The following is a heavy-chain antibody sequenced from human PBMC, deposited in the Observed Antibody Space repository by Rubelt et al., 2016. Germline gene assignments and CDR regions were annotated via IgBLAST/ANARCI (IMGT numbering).Heavy chain of an antibody. D-gene: IGHD5-12*01. CDR1: SFA. Sequence: SFAINWVRQAPGQGLEWMGWITTNTGNPTYAQGFTGRFVFSLDTSVSTAYLQISSLKAEDTAVHYCARVIVSGYDIGYWGQGTLVTVSS. V-gene: IGHV7-4-1*02. J-gene: IGHJ4*02. CDR3: ARVIVSGYDIGY. CDR2: ITTNTGNP.